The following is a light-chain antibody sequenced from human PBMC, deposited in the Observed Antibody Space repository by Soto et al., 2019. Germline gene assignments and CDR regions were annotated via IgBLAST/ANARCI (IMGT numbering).Light chain of an antibody. CDR2: GAS. Sequence: EIVMTQSQATLSVSPGERATLSCRASQSVSSNLAWYQQKPGQAPRLLIYGASTRATGIPARFSGSGSGTEFTRTISSLQSEDFAVYYCQQSNNWPFTFGPGTKVDIK. V-gene: IGKV3-15*01. CDR1: QSVSSN. CDR3: QQSNNWPFT. J-gene: IGKJ3*01.